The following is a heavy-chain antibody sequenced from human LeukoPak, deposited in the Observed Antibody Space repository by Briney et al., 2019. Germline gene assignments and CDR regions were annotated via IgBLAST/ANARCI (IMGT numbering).Heavy chain of an antibody. D-gene: IGHD2-2*01. Sequence: GGSLRLSCAASGFTFSSYSMNWVRQAPGKGLEGVSSISSSSSYIYSADSVKGRFTISRDNAQNSLYLQMNSLRAEDTAVYYCARAAYCSSTSCYGSDIWGQGTMVTVSS. J-gene: IGHJ3*02. CDR3: ARAAYCSSTSCYGSDI. V-gene: IGHV3-21*01. CDR2: ISSSSSYI. CDR1: GFTFSSYS.